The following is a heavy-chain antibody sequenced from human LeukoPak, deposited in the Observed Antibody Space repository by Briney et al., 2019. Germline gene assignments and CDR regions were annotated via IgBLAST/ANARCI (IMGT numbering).Heavy chain of an antibody. CDR1: GFTFRYYW. CDR2: ISSDGSTT. D-gene: IGHD2-21*02. CDR3: ARTATDAFDI. J-gene: IGHJ3*02. V-gene: IGHV3-74*01. Sequence: GGSLRLSCAASGFTFRYYWMHWVRQAPGKGLVWVSRISSDGSTTDYLDSVKGRFTISRDNAKNTLSLQMNSLRAEDTAVYYCARTATDAFDIWGQGTMVTVSS.